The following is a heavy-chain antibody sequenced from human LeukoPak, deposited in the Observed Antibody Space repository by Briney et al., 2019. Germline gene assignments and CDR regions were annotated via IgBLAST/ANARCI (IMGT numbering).Heavy chain of an antibody. CDR3: ARRMITFGGVIGRFDP. D-gene: IGHD3-16*01. J-gene: IGHJ5*02. CDR2: IYYSGST. Sequence: SETLSLTCTVSGGSISSYYWSWIRQPPGKGLEWIGYIYYSGSTNYNPSLKSRVTISVDTSKNQFSLKLSSVTAADTAVYYCARRMITFGGVIGRFDPWGQGTLVTVSS. CDR1: GGSISSYY. V-gene: IGHV4-59*12.